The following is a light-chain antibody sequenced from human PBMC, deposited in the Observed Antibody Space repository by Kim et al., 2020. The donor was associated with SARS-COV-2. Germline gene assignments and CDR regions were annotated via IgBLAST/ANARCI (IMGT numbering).Light chain of an antibody. CDR3: QHYNYWPYA. Sequence: VSPGEAAILSGRASQGVSSNLAWCQQKPGQAPRLLIFGASTRASSIPDRFSGSGSGTEFTLTISTLQSEDFAIYYCQHYNYWPYAFGQGTKLEI. CDR2: GAS. J-gene: IGKJ2*01. CDR1: QGVSSN. V-gene: IGKV3-15*01.